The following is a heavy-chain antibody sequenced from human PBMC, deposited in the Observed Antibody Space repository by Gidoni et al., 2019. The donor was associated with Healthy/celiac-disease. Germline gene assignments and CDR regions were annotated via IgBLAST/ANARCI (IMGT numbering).Heavy chain of an antibody. Sequence: QVQLQESGPGLVKPSGTLSLTCAVAGGSISSRNWWSWVRQPPGKGLEWIGEIYHSGSTNYNPYLKSRVTISVDKSKNQFSLKLSSVTAADTAVYYCASIPAFSSGWYGDAFDIWGQGTMVTVSS. V-gene: IGHV4-4*02. CDR3: ASIPAFSSGWYGDAFDI. D-gene: IGHD6-19*01. CDR2: IYHSGST. CDR1: GGSISSRNW. J-gene: IGHJ3*02.